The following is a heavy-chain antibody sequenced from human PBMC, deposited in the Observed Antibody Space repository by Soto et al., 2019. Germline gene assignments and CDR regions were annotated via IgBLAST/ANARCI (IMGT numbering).Heavy chain of an antibody. CDR3: AKDHDEDFGYDLDYMNY. CDR1: GFSFDDYA. Sequence: PGGSLRLSCAAYGFSFDDYAMHWVRQAPGKNMEWVSGISWEGGSVGYADSVKGRFTISRDNAKNSLYLEMNNLRSEDTALYYCAKDHDEDFGYDLDYMNYWGQGTLVTVSS. J-gene: IGHJ4*02. V-gene: IGHV3-9*01. CDR2: ISWEGGSV. D-gene: IGHD5-12*01.